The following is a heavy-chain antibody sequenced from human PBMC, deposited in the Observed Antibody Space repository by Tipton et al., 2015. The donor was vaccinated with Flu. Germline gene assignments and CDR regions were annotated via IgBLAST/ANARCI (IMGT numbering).Heavy chain of an antibody. CDR2: INAGNGDT. V-gene: IGHV1-3*01. J-gene: IGHJ4*01. CDR1: GYTFPKYG. CDR3: ARATTLVRGSGLRVPAAMDY. D-gene: IGHD2-2*01. Sequence: QLVQSGAEVKKPGASVKVSCRASGYTFPKYGVHWVRQAPGQRLEWVGWINAGNGDTKYSQRFQGRVTITSDASASAAYMELSSLRSEDTAVYYCARATTLVRGSGLRVPAAMDYWGQGTLVTVSS.